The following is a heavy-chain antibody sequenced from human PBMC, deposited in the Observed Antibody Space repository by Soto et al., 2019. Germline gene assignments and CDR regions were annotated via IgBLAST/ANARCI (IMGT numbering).Heavy chain of an antibody. CDR2: ISSSSSYI. CDR3: ARGRGGSYAAFDI. D-gene: IGHD3-16*01. CDR1: GFTFSSYS. J-gene: IGHJ3*02. V-gene: IGHV3-21*01. Sequence: GGSLRLSCAASGFTFSSYSMNWVRQAPGKGLEWVSSISSSSSYIYYADSVKGRFTISRDNAKNSLYLQMNSLRAEDTAVYYCARGRGGSYAAFDIWGQGTMVTVSS.